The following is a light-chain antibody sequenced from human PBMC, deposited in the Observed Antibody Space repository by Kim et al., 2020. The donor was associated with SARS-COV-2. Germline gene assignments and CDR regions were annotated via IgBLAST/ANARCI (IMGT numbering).Light chain of an antibody. J-gene: IGKJ2*01. Sequence: GEGATHAGRARKSVSSSFVAWEQQKRGQATRHRIYAGSSRATGIPDRCSGSGDGTDFTLTISRLEPEDFAVYYCQQYGSSPYTFGQGKKLEIK. V-gene: IGKV3-20*01. CDR3: QQYGSSPYT. CDR1: KSVSSSF. CDR2: AGS.